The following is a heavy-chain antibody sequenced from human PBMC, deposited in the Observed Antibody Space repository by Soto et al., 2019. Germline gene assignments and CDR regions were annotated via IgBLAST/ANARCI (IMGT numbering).Heavy chain of an antibody. CDR3: AKALPPGSYYKPLHY. V-gene: IGHV3-9*01. J-gene: IGHJ4*02. Sequence: EVQLVESGGGLVQPGRSLRLSCAASGFTFGEYAIHWVRQAPGKGLEWVSGISWNSDTIGYADSVKGRFTISRDNAKNSVYLQMNSLRPEDTALYYCAKALPPGSYYKPLHYWGQGTLVTVSS. CDR1: GFTFGEYA. D-gene: IGHD3-10*01. CDR2: ISWNSDTI.